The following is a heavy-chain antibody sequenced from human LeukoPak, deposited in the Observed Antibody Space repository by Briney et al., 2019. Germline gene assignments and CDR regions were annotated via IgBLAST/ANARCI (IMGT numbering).Heavy chain of an antibody. V-gene: IGHV1-2*02. D-gene: IGHD3-9*01. CDR1: EYTFSVYH. CDR2: INPNSGGT. Sequence: ASVKVSCKASEYTFSVYHIHWVRQAPGQGLEWMGWINPNSGGTNYAQKFQGRVTMTRDMSISTAYMELSRLTSDDTAVYYCARWFTITSGDYDILTSSYHRGMDVWGQGTTVTVSS. J-gene: IGHJ6*02. CDR3: ARWFTITSGDYDILTSSYHRGMDV.